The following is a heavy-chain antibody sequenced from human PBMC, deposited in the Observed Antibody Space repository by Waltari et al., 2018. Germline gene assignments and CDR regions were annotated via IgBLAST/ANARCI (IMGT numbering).Heavy chain of an antibody. CDR3: ARQSYYDESGHD. D-gene: IGHD3-22*01. Sequence: QLELQESGPGLVQPSETLSLTCSVSGGSIRRSGYYWVRIRQPPGKGLEWIGSIYYSGTTYYNPSLNRRVTISVDTSKNQFSLKLTSVTAADTAMYFCARQSYYDESGHDWGQGTLVTVSS. CDR2: IYYSGTT. V-gene: IGHV4-39*01. CDR1: GGSIRRSGYY. J-gene: IGHJ4*02.